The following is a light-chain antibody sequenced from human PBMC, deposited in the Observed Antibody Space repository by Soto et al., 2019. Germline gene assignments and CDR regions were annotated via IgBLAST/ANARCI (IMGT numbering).Light chain of an antibody. Sequence: QSALTQPASVSGSPGQTITISCTGTSSDVGGYNYLSWYQQHPGKAPKVMIYEVSNRPSGVSNRFSGSKSGNTASLTISGFQPEDEADYFCSSYTTSGTPVFGGGTKLTVL. V-gene: IGLV2-14*01. CDR1: SSDVGGYNY. J-gene: IGLJ3*02. CDR3: SSYTTSGTPV. CDR2: EVS.